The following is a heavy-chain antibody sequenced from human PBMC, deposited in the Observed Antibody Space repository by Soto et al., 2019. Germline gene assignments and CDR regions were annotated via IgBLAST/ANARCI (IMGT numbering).Heavy chain of an antibody. CDR1: GFTFSSYA. V-gene: IGHV3-33*01. CDR3: ARAIGYCSSATCLSTFDY. Sequence: QVQLVESGGGVVQPGRSLRLSCAASGFTFSSYAMHWVRQAPGKGLEWVAVFWYDGTNKYYADSVKGRFTISRDNSKNTLYLHMNSLRAEDTAVYYCARAIGYCSSATCLSTFDYWGQGTLVTVSS. J-gene: IGHJ4*02. D-gene: IGHD2-2*01. CDR2: FWYDGTNK.